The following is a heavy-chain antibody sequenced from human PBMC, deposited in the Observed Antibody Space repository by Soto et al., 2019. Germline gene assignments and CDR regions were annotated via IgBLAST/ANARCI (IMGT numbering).Heavy chain of an antibody. CDR3: ASAHRILTGLYYFDY. D-gene: IGHD3-9*01. CDR1: GYTFTSYD. CDR2: MNPNSGNT. J-gene: IGHJ4*02. V-gene: IGHV1-8*01. Sequence: ASVKVSCKASGYTFTSYDINWVRQATGQGLEWMGWMNPNSGNTGYAQKLQGRVTMTRNTYISTAYMELSSLRSEDTAVYYCASAHRILTGLYYFDYWGQGTLVTVSS.